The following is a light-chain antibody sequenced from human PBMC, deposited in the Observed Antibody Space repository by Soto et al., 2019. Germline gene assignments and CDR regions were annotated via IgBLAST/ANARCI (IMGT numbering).Light chain of an antibody. CDR1: QSITTW. CDR3: QQFSSYST. CDR2: DAS. V-gene: IGKV1-5*01. J-gene: IGKJ1*01. Sequence: DIQMTQYPSTLSASVGDRVTITCRASQSITTWLAWYQQKPGKAPKLLIYDASKLGIGVPSRFSGSGSGTEFTLTISSLQPDDFASYYCQQFSSYSTLGQGTKE.